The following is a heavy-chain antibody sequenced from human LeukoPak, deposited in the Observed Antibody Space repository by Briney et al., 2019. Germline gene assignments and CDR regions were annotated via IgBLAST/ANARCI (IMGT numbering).Heavy chain of an antibody. J-gene: IGHJ4*02. Sequence: RAGGSLRLSCAAPGFTFDDYGMSWVRQAPGKGLEWVSGINWNGGSTGYADSVKGRFTISRDNSKNSLYLQMNSLRTEDTALYYCAKGYRIVSGSLDYWGQGTLVTVSS. CDR3: AKGYRIVSGSLDY. D-gene: IGHD3-10*01. CDR2: INWNGGST. V-gene: IGHV3-20*04. CDR1: GFTFDDYG.